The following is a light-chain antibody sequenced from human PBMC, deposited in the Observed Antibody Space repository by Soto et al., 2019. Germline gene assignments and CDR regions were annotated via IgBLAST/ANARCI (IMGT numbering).Light chain of an antibody. Sequence: EIVLTQSPGTLSLSPGERATLSCRASHTISSSYLAWYQQKPGQAPRLLIYGASTRATGIPARFSGSGSGTEFTLTISSLQSEGFAVYYCQQYNNWPQTFGQGTKVDIK. CDR1: HTISSSY. J-gene: IGKJ1*01. V-gene: IGKV3-15*01. CDR3: QQYNNWPQT. CDR2: GAS.